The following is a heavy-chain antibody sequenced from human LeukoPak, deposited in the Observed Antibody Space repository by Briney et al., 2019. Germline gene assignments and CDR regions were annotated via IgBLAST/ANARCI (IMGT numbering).Heavy chain of an antibody. V-gene: IGHV3-21*01. CDR3: ARGGRGPRGVRRI. Sequence: ETLSLTCTVSGGSISSYHWSWFRQAPGKGLEWVSSISSSSSYIYYADSVKGRFTISRDNAKNSLYLQMNSLRAEDTAVYYCARGGRGPRGVRRIWGQGTMVTVSS. CDR2: ISSSSSYI. CDR1: GGSISSYH. J-gene: IGHJ3*02. D-gene: IGHD2-8*01.